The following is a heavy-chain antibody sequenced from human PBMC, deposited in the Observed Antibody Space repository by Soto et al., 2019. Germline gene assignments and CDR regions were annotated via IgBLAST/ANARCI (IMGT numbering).Heavy chain of an antibody. CDR2: INPSGGST. J-gene: IGHJ6*03. CDR3: ASSVPGSTSPHFSSYYYYYMDV. V-gene: IGHV1-46*03. CDR1: GYTFTSYY. Sequence: ASVKVSCKASGYTFTSYYMHWVRQAPGQGLEWMGIINPSGGSTSYAQKFQGRVTMTRDTSTSTVYMELSSLRSEDTAVYYCASSVPGSTSPHFSSYYYYYMDVWGKGTTVTVSS. D-gene: IGHD2-2*01.